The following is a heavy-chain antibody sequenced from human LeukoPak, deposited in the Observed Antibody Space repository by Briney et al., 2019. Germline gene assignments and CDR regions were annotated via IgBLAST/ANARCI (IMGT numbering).Heavy chain of an antibody. CDR3: AKGRIAVAGTTEF. D-gene: IGHD6-19*01. J-gene: IGHJ4*02. CDR1: GFTFSDYA. V-gene: IGHV3-23*01. CDR2: ISSSGGTT. Sequence: GGSLRLSYAASGFTFSDYAMSWVRRAPGKGLEWVSTISSSGGTTYYADSVKGRFTISRDNSKNTLYLQMNSLRAEDTALYYCAKGRIAVAGTTEFWGQGTLVAVSS.